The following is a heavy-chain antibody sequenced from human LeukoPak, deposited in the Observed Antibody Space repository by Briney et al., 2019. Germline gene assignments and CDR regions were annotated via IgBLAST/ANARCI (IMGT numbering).Heavy chain of an antibody. Sequence: GGSLRLSCAASGFTFSNAWMSWVRQAPGKGLEWVGRIKSKTDGGTTDYAAPVKGRFTISRDDSKNTLYLRMNSLKTEDTAVYYCTTDRDGSYYYYYMDVWGKGTTVTVCS. CDR2: IKSKTDGGTT. D-gene: IGHD1-26*01. CDR3: TTDRDGSYYYYYMDV. J-gene: IGHJ6*03. CDR1: GFTFSNAW. V-gene: IGHV3-15*01.